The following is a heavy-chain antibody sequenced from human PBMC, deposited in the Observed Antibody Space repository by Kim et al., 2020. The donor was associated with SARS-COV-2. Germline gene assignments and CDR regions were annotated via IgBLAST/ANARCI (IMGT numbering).Heavy chain of an antibody. CDR2: IWYDGSNK. V-gene: IGHV3-33*01. D-gene: IGHD3-3*01. Sequence: GGSLRLSCAASGFTFSSYGMHWVRQAPGKGLEWVAVIWYDGSNKYYADSVKGRFTISRDNSKNTLYLQMNSLRAEDTAVYYCARDRFLEPTYNWFDPWGQGTLVTVSS. CDR1: GFTFSSYG. J-gene: IGHJ5*02. CDR3: ARDRFLEPTYNWFDP.